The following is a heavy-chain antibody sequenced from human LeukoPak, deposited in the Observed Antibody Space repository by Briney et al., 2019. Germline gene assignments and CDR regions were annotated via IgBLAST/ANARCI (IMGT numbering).Heavy chain of an antibody. Sequence: GGSLRLSCAASGFTFSSYAMSWVRQAPGKGLEWVSAISGSGGSTYYADSVKGRFTISRDNSKNTLYLQMNSLRAEDTAVYYCAKAPNYDFWSGYDPSDPCGQGTLVTVSS. J-gene: IGHJ5*02. CDR3: AKAPNYDFWSGYDPSDP. CDR2: ISGSGGST. V-gene: IGHV3-23*01. CDR1: GFTFSSYA. D-gene: IGHD3-3*01.